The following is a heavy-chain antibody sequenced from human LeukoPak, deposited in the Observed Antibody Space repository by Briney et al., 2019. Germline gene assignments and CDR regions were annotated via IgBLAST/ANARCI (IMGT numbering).Heavy chain of an antibody. CDR2: MYTSGST. CDR1: GVSISSYY. Sequence: PSETLSLTCTVSGVSISSYYWSWIRQPAGKGLEWIGRMYTSGSTNYNPSLKSRVTMSVDTSKSQFSLKLTSVTAADTAVYYCARGVSSGYYSVYYSDYWGQGTLVTVSS. J-gene: IGHJ4*02. CDR3: ARGVSSGYYSVYYSDY. V-gene: IGHV4-4*07. D-gene: IGHD3-22*01.